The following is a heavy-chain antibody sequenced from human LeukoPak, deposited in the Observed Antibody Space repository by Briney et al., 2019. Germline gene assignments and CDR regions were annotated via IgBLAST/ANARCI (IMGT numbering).Heavy chain of an antibody. CDR1: GGSISSYY. Sequence: SETLSLTCTVSGGSISSYYWSWIREPPGKGLEGSGDIYYSGSTNYNPSLKIRATISVATSKNQFSLKLSSVTAADTAVYYCARQNYYDSSGYYYFDYWGQRTLVTVSS. J-gene: IGHJ4*02. V-gene: IGHV4-59*08. CDR3: ARQNYYDSSGYYYFDY. CDR2: IYYSGST. D-gene: IGHD3-22*01.